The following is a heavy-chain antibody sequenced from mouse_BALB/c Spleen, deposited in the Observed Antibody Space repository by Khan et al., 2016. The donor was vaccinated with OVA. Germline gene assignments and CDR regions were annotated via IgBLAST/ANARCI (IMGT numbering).Heavy chain of an antibody. CDR2: INPSTGYT. D-gene: IGHD1-1*01. Sequence: QVRLQQSGAELAKPGASVKMSCKASGYTFINYWILWIKQRPGQGLEWIGYINPSTGYTEYNQNFKDKATLTADISSSTAYMQLSSLTSEDSAVYYCARRGLRWDFDYWGQGTTRIVSS. V-gene: IGHV1-7*01. CDR3: ARRGLRWDFDY. CDR1: GYTFINYW. J-gene: IGHJ2*01.